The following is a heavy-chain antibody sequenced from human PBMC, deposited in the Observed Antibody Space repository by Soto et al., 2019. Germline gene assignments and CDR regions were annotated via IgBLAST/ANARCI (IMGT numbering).Heavy chain of an antibody. Sequence: SETLSLTCTVSGDSISSYYWSWIRQPPGKGLEWIGYIYNSGSTNYNPSIKSRVTISVDTSKNQFSLKLRSVTAADTAVYYCARSKTVAPLDYWGPGTLVTVSS. D-gene: IGHD6-19*01. CDR1: GDSISSYY. J-gene: IGHJ4*02. V-gene: IGHV4-59*01. CDR3: ARSKTVAPLDY. CDR2: IYNSGST.